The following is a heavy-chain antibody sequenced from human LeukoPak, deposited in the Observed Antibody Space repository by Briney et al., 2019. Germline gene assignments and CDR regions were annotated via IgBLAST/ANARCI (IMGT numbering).Heavy chain of an antibody. Sequence: PGGSLRLSCAASGFTFSNYGMYWVRQAPGKGLEWVAFIRYDGSNKYYADSVKGRFTISRDNSKNTLYLQMNSLRAEDTAVYYCAKDLRWELLGPGPLDYWGQGTLVTVSS. V-gene: IGHV3-30*02. J-gene: IGHJ4*02. CDR3: AKDLRWELLGPGPLDY. D-gene: IGHD2-15*01. CDR2: IRYDGSNK. CDR1: GFTFSNYG.